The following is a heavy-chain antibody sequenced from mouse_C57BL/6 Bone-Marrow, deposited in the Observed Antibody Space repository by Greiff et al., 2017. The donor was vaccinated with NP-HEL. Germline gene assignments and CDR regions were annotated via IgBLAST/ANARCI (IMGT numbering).Heavy chain of an antibody. CDR2: IYPGDGDT. J-gene: IGHJ3*01. CDR3: ARSGLGGWFAY. V-gene: IGHV1-82*01. Sequence: QVQLQQSGPELVKPGASVKISCKASGYAFSSSWMNWVKQRPGKGLEWIGRIYPGDGDTNYNGKFKGKATLTADKSSGTAYMQLSSLTSEDSAVYFCARSGLGGWFAYWGQGTLVTVSA. D-gene: IGHD4-1*01. CDR1: GYAFSSSW.